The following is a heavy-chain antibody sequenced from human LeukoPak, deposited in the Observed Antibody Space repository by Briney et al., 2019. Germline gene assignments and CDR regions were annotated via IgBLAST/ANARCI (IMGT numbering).Heavy chain of an antibody. V-gene: IGHV2-26*01. D-gene: IGHD2-15*01. CDR2: IFSNDEK. CDR1: GFSLSNARMG. J-gene: IGHJ4*02. Sequence: SGPTLVNPTETLTLTCTVSGFSLSNARMGVSWIRQPPGKALEWLAHIFSNDEKSYSTSLESRLTISKDTSKSQVVLTVTNMDPVDKATYYCARDMGLLRSDYWGQGTLVTVSS. CDR3: ARDMGLLRSDY.